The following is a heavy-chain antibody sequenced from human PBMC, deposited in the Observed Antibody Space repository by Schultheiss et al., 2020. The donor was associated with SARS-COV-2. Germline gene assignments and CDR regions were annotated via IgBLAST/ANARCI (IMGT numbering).Heavy chain of an antibody. CDR3: ARDVRIAVAGTRDYYYYGMDV. D-gene: IGHD6-19*01. CDR2: IRSKAYGGTT. J-gene: IGHJ6*02. CDR1: GFTFGDYA. Sequence: GESLKISCTASGFTFGDYAMSWVRQAPGKGLEWVGFIRSKAYGGTTEYAASVKGRFTISRDNAKNSLYLQMNSLRAEDTAVYYCARDVRIAVAGTRDYYYYGMDVWGQGTTVTVSS. V-gene: IGHV3-49*04.